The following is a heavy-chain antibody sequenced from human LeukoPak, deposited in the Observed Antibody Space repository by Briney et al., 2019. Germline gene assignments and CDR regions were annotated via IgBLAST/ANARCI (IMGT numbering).Heavy chain of an antibody. CDR1: GFTFSSYA. Sequence: GGSLRLSCAASGFTFSSYAMSWVRQAPGKGLEWVSYISSSGSTIYYADSVKGRFTISRDNAKNSLYLQMNSLRAEDTAVYYCARGRTTLWVDYWGQGTLVTVSS. CDR3: ARGRTTLWVDY. V-gene: IGHV3-48*03. J-gene: IGHJ4*02. CDR2: ISSSGSTI. D-gene: IGHD2/OR15-2a*01.